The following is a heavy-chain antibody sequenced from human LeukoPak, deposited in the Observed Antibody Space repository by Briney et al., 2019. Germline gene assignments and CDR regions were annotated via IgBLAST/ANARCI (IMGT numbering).Heavy chain of an antibody. D-gene: IGHD1-7*01. CDR2: ISGSGGST. V-gene: IGHV3-23*01. CDR1: GFTFSSYA. J-gene: IGHJ5*02. Sequence: GGSLRLSCAASGFTFSSYALSWVRQAPGKGLEWVSAISGSGGSTYYADSVKGRFTISRDNSKNTLYLQMNSLRAEDTAVYYCAKDSHWNYMGGGWFDPWGQGTLVTVSS. CDR3: AKDSHWNYMGGGWFDP.